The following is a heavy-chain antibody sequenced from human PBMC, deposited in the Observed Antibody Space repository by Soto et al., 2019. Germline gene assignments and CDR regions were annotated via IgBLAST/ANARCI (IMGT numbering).Heavy chain of an antibody. CDR2: INPSGGST. J-gene: IGHJ4*02. V-gene: IGHV1-46*01. CDR1: GYTFTSYY. Sequence: QVQLVQSGAEVKKPGASVKVSCKASGYTFTSYYMHWVRQAPGQGLEWMGIINPSGGSTSYAQKFQGRVTMTRDTSTSTVYMELSSLRSEDTAVYYCARDYLSDSSSWPFDYWGQGTLVTVSS. CDR3: ARDYLSDSSSWPFDY. D-gene: IGHD6-13*01.